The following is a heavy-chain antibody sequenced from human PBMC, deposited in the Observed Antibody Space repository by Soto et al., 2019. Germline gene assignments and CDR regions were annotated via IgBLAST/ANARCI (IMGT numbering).Heavy chain of an antibody. V-gene: IGHV5-10-1*01. CDR2: IDPSDSYT. Sequence: LGESLKISGKGSGYSFSSYWISWVLQMPGKGLEWMGRIDPSDSYTNYSPSFQGHVTISADKSISTAYLQWSSLKASDTAMYYCARHRYYDSSGSAFDIWGQGTMVTVSS. D-gene: IGHD3-22*01. CDR3: ARHRYYDSSGSAFDI. CDR1: GYSFSSYW. J-gene: IGHJ3*02.